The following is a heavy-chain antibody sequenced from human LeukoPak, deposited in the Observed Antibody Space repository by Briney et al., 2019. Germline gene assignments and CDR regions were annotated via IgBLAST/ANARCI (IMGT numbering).Heavy chain of an antibody. CDR1: GGSISSSSYY. V-gene: IGHV4-39*01. D-gene: IGHD2-15*01. CDR3: ARHTLGYCSGGSCLNWFDP. Sequence: PSETLSLTCTVSGGSISSSSYYWGWIRQPPGKGLERIGSIYYSGSTYYNPSLKSRVTISVDTSKNQFSLKLSSVTAADTAVYYCARHTLGYCSGGSCLNWFDPWGQGTLVTVSS. J-gene: IGHJ5*02. CDR2: IYYSGST.